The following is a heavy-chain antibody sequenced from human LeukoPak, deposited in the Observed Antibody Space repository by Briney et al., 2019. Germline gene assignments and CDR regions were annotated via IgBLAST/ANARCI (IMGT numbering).Heavy chain of an antibody. V-gene: IGHV3-23*01. D-gene: IGHD3-22*01. CDR2: ISGSGGST. CDR1: GFTFSSYA. CDR3: AKAPPAYYYDSSGYSEVDY. J-gene: IGHJ4*02. Sequence: GGSLRLSCAASGFTFSSYAMSWVRQAPGKGLERVSAISGSGGSTYYADSVKGRFTISRDNSKNTLYLQMNSLRAEDTAVYYCAKAPPAYYYDSSGYSEVDYWGQGTLVTVSS.